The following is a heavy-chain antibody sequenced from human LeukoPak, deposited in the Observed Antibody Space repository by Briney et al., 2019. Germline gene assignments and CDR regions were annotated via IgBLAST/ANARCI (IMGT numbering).Heavy chain of an antibody. Sequence: GGSLRLSCAASGFTFSSYSMNWVRQAPGKGLEWISYTSSRSSTIYYADSVKGRFSISRDNAENSLYLQMNSLGAEDTAVYYCAKDYRYNWNYALGYWGQGTLVTVSS. V-gene: IGHV3-48*04. CDR2: TSSRSSTI. CDR1: GFTFSSYS. J-gene: IGHJ4*02. D-gene: IGHD1-7*01. CDR3: AKDYRYNWNYALGY.